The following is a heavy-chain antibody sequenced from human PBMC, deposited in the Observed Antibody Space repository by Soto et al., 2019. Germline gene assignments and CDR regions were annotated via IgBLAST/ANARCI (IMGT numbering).Heavy chain of an antibody. CDR3: ARDGYSSSSGYNWFDP. J-gene: IGHJ5*02. Sequence: WASVKVSCKASGGTFSSYAISWVRQAPGQGLEWMGGIIPIFGTANYAQKFQGRVTITADESTSTAYMELSSLRSEDTAVYYCARDGYSSSSGYNWFDPWGQGTLVTVSS. CDR2: IIPIFGTA. V-gene: IGHV1-69*13. CDR1: GGTFSSYA. D-gene: IGHD6-6*01.